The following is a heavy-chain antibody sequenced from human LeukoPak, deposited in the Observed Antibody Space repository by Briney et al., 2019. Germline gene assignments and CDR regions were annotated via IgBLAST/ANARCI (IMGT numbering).Heavy chain of an antibody. J-gene: IGHJ6*04. V-gene: IGHV3-48*03. D-gene: IGHD3-10*02. CDR1: GFTFSSYE. CDR2: ISSSGSTI. Sequence: GGSLRLSCAASGFTFSSYEMNWGRQAPGKGLELVSYISSSGSTIYYADSVKGRFTISRDNAKNSLYLQMHSLRAEDTAVYYCAELGITMVGGVWGKGTTVTISS. CDR3: AELGITMVGGV.